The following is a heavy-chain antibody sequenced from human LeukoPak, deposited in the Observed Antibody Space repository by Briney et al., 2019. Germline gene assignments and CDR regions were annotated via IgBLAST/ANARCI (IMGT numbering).Heavy chain of an antibody. Sequence: PSETLSLTSTVSRGSISPNYWTWLPPRPGHGLEWMGYIYYIGSTSNNPSLQSRVTISFDTSRKQFCLRLSSVTAADTAVYYCARLLGYDSSGYPDTFDIWGQGTMVTVSS. V-gene: IGHV4-59*01. CDR3: ARLLGYDSSGYPDTFDI. J-gene: IGHJ3*02. CDR1: RGSISPNY. CDR2: IYYIGST. D-gene: IGHD3-22*01.